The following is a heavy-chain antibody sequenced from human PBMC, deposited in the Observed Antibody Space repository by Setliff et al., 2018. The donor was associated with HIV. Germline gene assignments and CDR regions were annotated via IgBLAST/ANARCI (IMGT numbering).Heavy chain of an antibody. J-gene: IGHJ4*02. Sequence: SETLSLTCTVSGGSINSTSYYWGWIGQPPGNGLEWIGSIYHTGSTYYKPSLKSRVTISVDTSKNQFSLKLSSVTAADTAVYYCAADSYYYDSSGYQYYFDSWGQGTLVTVSS. CDR3: AADSYYYDSSGYQYYFDS. CDR2: IYHTGST. V-gene: IGHV4-39*01. CDR1: GGSINSTSYY. D-gene: IGHD3-22*01.